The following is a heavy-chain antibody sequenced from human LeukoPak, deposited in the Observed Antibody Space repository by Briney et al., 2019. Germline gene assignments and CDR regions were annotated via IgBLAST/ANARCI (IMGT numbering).Heavy chain of an antibody. Sequence: PSETLSLTCTVSGDSISNTNYYWGWIRQPPGKGLEWIGSIYYSGLAYYNPSLKSRVTISVDTSKNQFSLKLSSVTAADTAVYYCASRRSGSYVDYWGQGTLVTVSS. CDR1: GDSISNTNYY. J-gene: IGHJ4*02. V-gene: IGHV4-39*07. CDR2: IYYSGLA. CDR3: ASRRSGSYVDY. D-gene: IGHD1-26*01.